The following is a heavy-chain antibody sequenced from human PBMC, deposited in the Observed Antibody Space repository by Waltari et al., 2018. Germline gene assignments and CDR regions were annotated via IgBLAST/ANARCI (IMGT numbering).Heavy chain of an antibody. CDR2: ISSSSSYI. V-gene: IGHV3-21*01. Sequence: EVQLVESGGGLVKPGGSLRLSCAASGFTFGSDSMNWVRQAPGKWLGWVSSISSSSSYIYYADSVKGRFTISRDNAKNSLYLQMNSLRAEDTAVYYCARDFYSGSYEGDYWGQGTLVTVSS. CDR1: GFTFGSDS. J-gene: IGHJ4*02. D-gene: IGHD1-26*01. CDR3: ARDFYSGSYEGDY.